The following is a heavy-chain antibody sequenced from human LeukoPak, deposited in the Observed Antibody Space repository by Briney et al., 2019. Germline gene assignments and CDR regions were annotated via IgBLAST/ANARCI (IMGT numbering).Heavy chain of an antibody. CDR2: IYYSGST. J-gene: IGHJ5*02. CDR3: ARLYSSGWSNWFDP. V-gene: IGHV4-59*12. D-gene: IGHD6-19*01. Sequence: SETLSLTCTVSGGSISSYYWSWIRQPPGKGLEWIGYIYYSGSTNYNPSLKSRVTISVDTSKNQFSLKLSSVTAADTAFYYCARLYSSGWSNWFDPWGQGTLVTVSS. CDR1: GGSISSYY.